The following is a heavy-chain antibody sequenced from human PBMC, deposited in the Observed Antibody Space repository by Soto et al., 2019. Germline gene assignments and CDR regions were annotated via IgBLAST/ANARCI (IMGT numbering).Heavy chain of an antibody. Sequence: EVQLVESGGGLVQPGGSLRLSCGASGFTFRTYWLSWVRQVPGKGLEWVANIYQDGREKNYVDSVKGRFTISRDNAKNSLHLQMSSLRAEATAVYYCARDGSTSWYSYDYHGMDVWGQGTTVTVSS. CDR2: IYQDGREK. V-gene: IGHV3-7*05. D-gene: IGHD5-18*01. CDR1: GFTFRTYW. CDR3: ARDGSTSWYSYDYHGMDV. J-gene: IGHJ6*02.